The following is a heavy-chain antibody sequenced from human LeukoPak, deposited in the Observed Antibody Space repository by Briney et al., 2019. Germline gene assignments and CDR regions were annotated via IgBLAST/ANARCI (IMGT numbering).Heavy chain of an antibody. CDR1: GGSISSGDYY. CDR2: IYYSGST. CDR3: ATLGDYEGGYYFDY. D-gene: IGHD4-17*01. J-gene: IGHJ4*02. V-gene: IGHV4-30-4*01. Sequence: PSQTLSLTCTVSGGSISSGDYYWSWIRQPPGKGLEWIGYIYYSGSTYYNPSLKSRVTISVDTSKNQFSLKLSSVTAADTAVYYCATLGDYEGGYYFDYWGQGTLVTVSS.